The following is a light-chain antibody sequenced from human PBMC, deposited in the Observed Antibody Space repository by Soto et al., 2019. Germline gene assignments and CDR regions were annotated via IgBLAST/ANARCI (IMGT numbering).Light chain of an antibody. CDR3: QQRSNWPLRIT. V-gene: IGKV3-11*01. CDR1: QSVSSY. Sequence: EIVLTQSPATLSLSPGERATLSCRASQSVSSYLAWYQQKPGQAPRLLIYDASNRATGIPARFSGSGYGTDFTLNINSLGHEDFAVYDCQQRSNWPLRITFGQGTRLEIK. J-gene: IGKJ5*01. CDR2: DAS.